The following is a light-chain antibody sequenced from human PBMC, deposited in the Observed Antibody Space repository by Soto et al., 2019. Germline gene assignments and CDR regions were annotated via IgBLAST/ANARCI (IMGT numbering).Light chain of an antibody. V-gene: IGKV1-5*01. J-gene: IGKJ2*01. CDR2: DAS. CDR1: ETISTW. CDR3: QQYKSYSHT. Sequence: DIQMTQSPSTLSASVGARVTITCRASETISTWLAWYQQKPGKAPKLLIFDASSLESGVPSRFSGSGSGTEFTLTISSLQPDDFATYYCQQYKSYSHTFGQGTKLGIK.